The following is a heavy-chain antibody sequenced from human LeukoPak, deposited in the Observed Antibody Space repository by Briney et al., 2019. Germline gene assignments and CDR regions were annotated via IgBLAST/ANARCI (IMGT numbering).Heavy chain of an antibody. V-gene: IGHV4-39*07. CDR1: GGSINNSSYY. Sequence: SETLSLTCTVSGGSINNSSYYWGWIRQPPGKGLEWIGSIYYSGSTYYNPSLKSRVTISVDTSKNQFSLKLNSVTAADTAIYYCARRPLVGATYFDYWGQGTLVTVSS. J-gene: IGHJ4*02. CDR3: ARRPLVGATYFDY. CDR2: IYYSGST. D-gene: IGHD1-26*01.